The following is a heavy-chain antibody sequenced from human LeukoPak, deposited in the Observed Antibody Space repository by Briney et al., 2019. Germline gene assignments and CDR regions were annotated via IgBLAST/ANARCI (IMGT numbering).Heavy chain of an antibody. CDR1: GGSISSSSYY. CDR2: IYYSGST. D-gene: IGHD3-22*01. CDR3: ARLDMIVVVTFDY. J-gene: IGHJ4*02. V-gene: IGHV4-39*01. Sequence: SETLSLTCTVSGGSISSSSYYWGWIRQPPGKGLEWIGSIYYSGSTYYNPSLKSRVSISVDTSKNQFSLKLSSVTAADTAVYYCARLDMIVVVTFDYWGQGTLVTVSS.